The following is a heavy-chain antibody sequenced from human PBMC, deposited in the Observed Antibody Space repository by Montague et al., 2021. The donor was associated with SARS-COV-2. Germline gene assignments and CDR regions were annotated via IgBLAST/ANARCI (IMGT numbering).Heavy chain of an antibody. J-gene: IGHJ4*02. CDR1: GGSITVFS. D-gene: IGHD6-6*01. CDR3: ARTPTRPLSLDS. Sequence: SETLSLTCAVSGGSITVFSWSWVRQPARRGLEWIGRVTTSGTTNHSPSLRSRVAMSVDTSKNKISLNLNSVTAADTAIYYCARTPTRPLSLDSWGQGTLVTVSS. V-gene: IGHV4-4*07. CDR2: VTTSGTT.